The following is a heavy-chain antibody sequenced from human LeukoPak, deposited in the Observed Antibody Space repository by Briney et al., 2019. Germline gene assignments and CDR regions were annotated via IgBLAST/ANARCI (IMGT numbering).Heavy chain of an antibody. V-gene: IGHV4-59*01. CDR2: IYYSGST. D-gene: IGHD5-24*01. Sequence: SETLSLTCTVSGGSINSYYWSWIRQPPGKGLEWIGYIYYSGSTNYNPSLKSRVTISVDTSKNQFSLKMSSVTAADTAVYYCARARGGYINNWFDPWGQGTLVTVSS. CDR3: ARARGGYINNWFDP. CDR1: GGSINSYY. J-gene: IGHJ5*02.